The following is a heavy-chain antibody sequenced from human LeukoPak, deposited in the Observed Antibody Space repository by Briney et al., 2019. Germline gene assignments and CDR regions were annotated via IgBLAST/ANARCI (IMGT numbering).Heavy chain of an antibody. Sequence: GSVKVSCKASGYTFTSYDINWVRQATGQGLEWMGWMNPNSGNTGYAQKLQGRVTMTRNTSISTAYMELSSLRSEDTAVYYCARSGYIARYNWFDPWGQGTLVTVSS. CDR1: GYTFTSYD. J-gene: IGHJ5*02. CDR2: MNPNSGNT. D-gene: IGHD6-13*01. CDR3: ARSGYIARYNWFDP. V-gene: IGHV1-8*01.